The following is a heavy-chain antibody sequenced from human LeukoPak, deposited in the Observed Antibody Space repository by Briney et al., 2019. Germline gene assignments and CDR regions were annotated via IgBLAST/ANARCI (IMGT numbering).Heavy chain of an antibody. Sequence: PGGSLRLSCAASGFTFRTSWMGWVRQSPGKGLEWVSVISGSGSSTYYADSVKGRFTISRDNSKNTLYLQMNSLRVEDTAVYYCARGRSGLIGAFDIWGQGTMVTVSS. CDR1: GFTFRTSW. CDR3: ARGRSGLIGAFDI. J-gene: IGHJ3*02. V-gene: IGHV3-23*01. CDR2: ISGSGSST. D-gene: IGHD1-26*01.